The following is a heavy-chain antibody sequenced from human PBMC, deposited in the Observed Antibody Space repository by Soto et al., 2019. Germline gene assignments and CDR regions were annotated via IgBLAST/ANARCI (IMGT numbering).Heavy chain of an antibody. CDR3: ARETSLWFGGRNNKDDY. J-gene: IGHJ4*02. CDR2: ISAYNGNT. D-gene: IGHD3-10*01. CDR1: GYTFTSYA. Sequence: ASVKVSCKASGYTFTSYAMHWVRQAPGQRLEWMGWISAYNGNTNNAQKLQGRVTMTTDTSTSTAYMELRSLRSDDTAVYYCARETSLWFGGRNNKDDYWGQGTLVTVSS. V-gene: IGHV1-18*01.